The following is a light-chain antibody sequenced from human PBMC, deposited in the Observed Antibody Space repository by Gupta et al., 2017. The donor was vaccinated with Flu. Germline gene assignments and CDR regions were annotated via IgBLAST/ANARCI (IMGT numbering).Light chain of an antibody. J-gene: IGLJ2*01. CDR2: KDT. CDR1: ALPNKY. V-gene: IGLV3-10*01. CDR3: SSTNSSGNHRF. Sequence: SFELTQPPAVSVSPGQTARITCAGAALPNKYTYWYQQKPGQAPFLINYKDTKRPSGIPARFSGSSSRTMASMTIGEAQVEDEADFYCSSTNSSGNHRFFGGGTKLTVL.